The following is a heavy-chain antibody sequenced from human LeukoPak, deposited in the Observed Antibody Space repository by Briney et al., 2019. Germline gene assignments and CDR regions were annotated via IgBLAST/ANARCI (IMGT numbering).Heavy chain of an antibody. V-gene: IGHV3-49*04. CDR3: TRTTNYCSSTSCYPHRDYYYYGMDV. J-gene: IGHJ6*02. Sequence: PGGSLRLSCTASGFTFGDYAMSWVRQAPGKGLEWVGFIRSKAYGGTTEYAASVKGRFTISRDDSKSIAYLQMNSLKTEDTAVYYCTRTTNYCSSTSCYPHRDYYYYGMDVWGQGTMVTVSS. D-gene: IGHD2-2*01. CDR1: GFTFGDYA. CDR2: IRSKAYGGTT.